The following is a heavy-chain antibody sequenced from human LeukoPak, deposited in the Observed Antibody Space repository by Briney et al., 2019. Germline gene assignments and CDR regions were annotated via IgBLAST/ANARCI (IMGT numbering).Heavy chain of an antibody. J-gene: IGHJ3*02. D-gene: IGHD2-2*01. CDR1: GGSNSSGDYY. V-gene: IGHV4-30-4*08. CDR3: ARYCSSTSCFFDAFDI. Sequence: SETLSLTCTVSGGSNSSGDYYWSWIRQPPGKGLEWIGYIYYSGSTYYHPSLKSRVTISVDTSKNQFSLKLSSVPAADTAVYYCARYCSSTSCFFDAFDIWGQGTVVTVSS. CDR2: IYYSGST.